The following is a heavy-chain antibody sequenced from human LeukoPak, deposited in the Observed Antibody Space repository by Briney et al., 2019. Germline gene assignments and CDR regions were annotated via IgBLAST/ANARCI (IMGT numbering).Heavy chain of an antibody. V-gene: IGHV3-23*01. CDR1: GFTFSNYA. D-gene: IGHD5-12*01. J-gene: IGHJ6*03. Sequence: GGSLRLSCAASGFTFSNYAMNWVRQAPGKGLEWVSGISGSGDSTYYADSVKGRFTISRDNSKNTLYLQMNSLRAEDTAVYYCARPHVDIVATPNYYYMDVWGKGTTVTVSS. CDR2: ISGSGDST. CDR3: ARPHVDIVATPNYYYMDV.